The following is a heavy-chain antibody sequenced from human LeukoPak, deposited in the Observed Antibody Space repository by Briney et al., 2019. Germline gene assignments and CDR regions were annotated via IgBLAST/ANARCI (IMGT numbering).Heavy chain of an antibody. V-gene: IGHV3-74*01. D-gene: IGHD3-3*01. J-gene: IGHJ5*02. CDR3: VRSMSGRNDL. CDR2: INVEGTRT. CDR1: GFTFSNYW. Sequence: GGSLRLSCAGSGFTFSNYWVHWVRQAPGKGLVWVSRINVEGTRTDYADSVRGRFTIPRDNAKNTLYLQMNGLTAEDTAIYYCVRSMSGRNDLWGQGTLVSVSA.